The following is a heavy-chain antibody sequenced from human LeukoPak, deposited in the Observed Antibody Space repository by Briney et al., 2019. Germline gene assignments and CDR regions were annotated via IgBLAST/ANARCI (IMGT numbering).Heavy chain of an antibody. Sequence: SETLSLTCAVYGGSFSGYYWSWIRQPPGKGLEWIGEINHSGSTNYNPSLKSRVTISVDTSKNQFSLKLSSVTAADTAVYYCARGRSSGWTSNYXYYYGMDVWGQGTTVTVSS. D-gene: IGHD6-19*01. V-gene: IGHV4-34*01. CDR2: INHSGST. J-gene: IGHJ6*02. CDR3: ARGRSSGWTSNYXYYYGMDV. CDR1: GGSFSGYY.